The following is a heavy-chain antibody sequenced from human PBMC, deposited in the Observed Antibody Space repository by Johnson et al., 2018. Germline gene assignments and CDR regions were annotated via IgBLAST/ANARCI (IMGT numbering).Heavy chain of an antibody. CDR2: LKPDGTST. J-gene: IGHJ6*03. CDR1: GFTFSRKW. Sequence: VQLVQSGGGLVQPGGCLRLSCAASGFTFSRKWMTWVRQAQGKGLAWVANLKPDGTSTYYADSVKARFTIPRDNAKNSLYLQLSSLRAEDTALYYCATARSGLFRYTIYYYYLDVWGKGTTVTVSS. V-gene: IGHV3-7*01. CDR3: ATARSGLFRYTIYYYYLDV. D-gene: IGHD3-9*01.